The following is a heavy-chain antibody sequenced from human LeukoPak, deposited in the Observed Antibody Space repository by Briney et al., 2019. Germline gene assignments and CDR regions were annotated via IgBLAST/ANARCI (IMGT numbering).Heavy chain of an antibody. CDR1: GCTFTNYD. D-gene: IGHD2/OR15-2a*01. Sequence: ASVKVSCKASGCTFTNYDINWVRQATGQGLEWMGWMNPNSGNRGYAQKFQGRVTMTRNTAISTAYMELSSLRSEDTAVYYCARVYGDVDYWGQGTLVTVSS. CDR3: ARVYGDVDY. J-gene: IGHJ4*02. CDR2: MNPNSGNR. V-gene: IGHV1-8*01.